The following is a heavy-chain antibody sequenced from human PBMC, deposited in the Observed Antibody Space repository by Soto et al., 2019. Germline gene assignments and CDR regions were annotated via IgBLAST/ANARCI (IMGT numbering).Heavy chain of an antibody. D-gene: IGHD4-17*01. J-gene: IGHJ4*02. Sequence: QVQLVQSGAEVKKPGASVKVSCKASGYTLISFYVHWVRQAPGQGLEWMGVINPNGGSTAYAQKFQGRVTMTRDTSTSTVYMELSSLRSEDTAVYYCARLATVTPPYYFDYWGQGTLVTVSS. CDR1: GYTLISFY. CDR2: INPNGGST. V-gene: IGHV1-46*01. CDR3: ARLATVTPPYYFDY.